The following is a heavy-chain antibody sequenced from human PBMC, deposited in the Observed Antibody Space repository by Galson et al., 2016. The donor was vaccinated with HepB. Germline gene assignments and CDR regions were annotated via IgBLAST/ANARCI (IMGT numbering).Heavy chain of an antibody. CDR3: ARNYHYGSGSYIPYF. CDR2: IYSGGST. D-gene: IGHD3-10*01. CDR1: GFAVRSNF. J-gene: IGHJ3*01. V-gene: IGHV3-53*01. Sequence: SLRLSCAVSGFAVRSNFMAWVRQAPGKGLEWVSLIYSGGSTYYADSGRGRFTISRDNSKNTLFLQMNSLRAEDTAVYYCARNYHYGSGSYIPYFWGQGTRVTVST.